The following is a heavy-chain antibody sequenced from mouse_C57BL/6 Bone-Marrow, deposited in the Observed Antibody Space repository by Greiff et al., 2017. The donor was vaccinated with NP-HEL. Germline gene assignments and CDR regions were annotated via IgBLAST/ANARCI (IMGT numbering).Heavy chain of an antibody. CDR3: AGWQAWFAY. D-gene: IGHD3-3*01. Sequence: QVQLKQPGAELVKPGASVKLSCKASGYTFTSYWMHWVKQRPGQGLEWIGMIHPNSGSTNYNEKFKSKATLTVDKSSSTAYMQHSSLTSEDSAVYYCAGWQAWFAYWGQGTLVTVSA. V-gene: IGHV1-64*01. J-gene: IGHJ3*01. CDR1: GYTFTSYW. CDR2: IHPNSGST.